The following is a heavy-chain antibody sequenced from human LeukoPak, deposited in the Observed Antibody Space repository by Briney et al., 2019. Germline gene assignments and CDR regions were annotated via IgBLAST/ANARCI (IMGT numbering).Heavy chain of an antibody. CDR1: GYTFPGYY. Sequence: GASVKVSSTASGYTFPGYYMHWVRQAPGQGLEWMGRINPNSGGTNYAQKFQGRVTMTRETSISTAYMELSRLRSDDTAVYYCARDLPTVTTYGYYMDVWGKGTTVTVSS. CDR2: INPNSGGT. CDR3: ARDLPTVTTYGYYMDV. J-gene: IGHJ6*03. V-gene: IGHV1-2*06. D-gene: IGHD4-17*01.